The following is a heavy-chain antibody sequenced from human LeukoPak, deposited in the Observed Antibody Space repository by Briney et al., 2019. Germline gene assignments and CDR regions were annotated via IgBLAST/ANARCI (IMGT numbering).Heavy chain of an antibody. D-gene: IGHD2-2*02. V-gene: IGHV3-48*04. Sequence: GGSLRLSCAASGFTFSSYSMNWVRQAPGKGLEWVSYITSSSRTIYYADSVKGRFTISRDNAKNSLYLQMNSLRAEDTALYYCAKAECSSTSCYRFDPWGQGTLVTVSS. CDR3: AKAECSSTSCYRFDP. J-gene: IGHJ5*02. CDR2: ITSSSRTI. CDR1: GFTFSSYS.